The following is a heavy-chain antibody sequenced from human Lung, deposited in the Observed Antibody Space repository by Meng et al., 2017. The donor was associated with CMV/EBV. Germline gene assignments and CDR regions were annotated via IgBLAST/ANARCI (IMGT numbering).Heavy chain of an antibody. CDR3: ARSSGWLTPGGYGMDV. J-gene: IGHJ6*01. Sequence: GESLKISCAASGFTFSSYEMNWVRQAPGKGLEWVAYISTSGTTIYYADSVRGRFTISRDNAKNSLFLQMNSLRAEDTAVYYCARSSGWLTPGGYGMDVWGQWXSVAVSS. V-gene: IGHV3-48*03. CDR2: ISTSGTTI. D-gene: IGHD2-15*01. CDR1: GFTFSSYE.